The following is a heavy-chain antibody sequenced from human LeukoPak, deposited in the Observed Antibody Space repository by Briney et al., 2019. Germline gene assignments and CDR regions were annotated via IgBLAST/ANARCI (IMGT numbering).Heavy chain of an antibody. CDR1: GFTFSSYW. CDR3: ARDPRYYYYGMDV. Sequence: GGSLRLSCAASGFTFSSYWMSWVRQAPGKGLEWVANIKQDGSEKYYVDSVKGRFTISRDNAKNSLYLQMNSLRAEDTAVYYCARDPRYYYYGMDVWGQGTTVTVSS. J-gene: IGHJ6*02. V-gene: IGHV3-7*01. CDR2: IKQDGSEK.